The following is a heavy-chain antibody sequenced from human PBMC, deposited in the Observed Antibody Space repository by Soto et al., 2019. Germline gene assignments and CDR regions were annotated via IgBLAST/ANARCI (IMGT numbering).Heavy chain of an antibody. CDR2: INPSGGST. J-gene: IGHJ4*02. CDR1: GYTFTSYY. CDR3: ARGGGYSYGGVDY. V-gene: IGHV1-46*01. Sequence: QVQLVQSGAEVKKPGASVKVSCKASGYTFTSYYMHWVRQAPGQGIEWMGIINPSGGSTTYAQKYQGRFTMPRDTSTRTVYMELSSLRSEDTAVYYCARGGGYSYGGVDYWGQGTLVTVSS. D-gene: IGHD5-18*01.